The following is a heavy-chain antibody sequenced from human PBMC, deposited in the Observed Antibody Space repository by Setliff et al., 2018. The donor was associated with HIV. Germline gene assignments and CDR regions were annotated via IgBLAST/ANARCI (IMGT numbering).Heavy chain of an antibody. CDR1: GFTFSSNA. V-gene: IGHV3-23*03. CDR3: ARVLLRTNAVYGVVSNRFDP. J-gene: IGHJ5*02. Sequence: GGSLRLSCAASGFTFSSNAMSWVRQAPGKGLERVSLIYADGAFTYYADSVKGRFTISRDNSRDTLYLQMNSLRAEDTAVYYCARVLLRTNAVYGVVSNRFDPWGQGSLVTVAS. CDR2: IYADGAFT. D-gene: IGHD3-3*01.